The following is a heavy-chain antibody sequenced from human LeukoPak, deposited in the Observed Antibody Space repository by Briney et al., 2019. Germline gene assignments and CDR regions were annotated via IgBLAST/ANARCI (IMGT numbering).Heavy chain of an antibody. J-gene: IGHJ4*02. CDR1: GGSFSGYY. D-gene: IGHD5-18*01. Sequence: SETLSLTCAVYGGSFSGYYWSWIRQPPGKGLGWSGEINHSGSTNYNPSLKSRVTISVDTSKNQFSLKLSSVTAADTAVYYGARGRLGIHYFDYWGQGTLVTVSS. CDR2: INHSGST. V-gene: IGHV4-34*01. CDR3: ARGRLGIHYFDY.